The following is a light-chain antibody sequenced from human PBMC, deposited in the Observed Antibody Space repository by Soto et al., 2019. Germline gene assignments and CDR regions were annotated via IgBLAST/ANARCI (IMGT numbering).Light chain of an antibody. V-gene: IGLV2-23*02. CDR3: CSYAGTSYV. Sequence: QSVLTQPAPVSGSPGQSITISCTGTSSDVGTYDAVSWYQHHPGKVPRLMIYEVDKRPSGVSYRFSGSKSGNTASLTISWLQAEDEADYYCCSYAGTSYVFGSGTKVTVL. CDR1: SSDVGTYDA. CDR2: EVD. J-gene: IGLJ1*01.